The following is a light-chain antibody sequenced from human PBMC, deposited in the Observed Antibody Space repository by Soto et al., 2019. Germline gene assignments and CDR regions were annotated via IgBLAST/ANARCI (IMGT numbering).Light chain of an antibody. CDR3: QQRSSWPPSFT. V-gene: IGKV3-11*01. CDR2: DAS. Sequence: EIVLTQSPATLSLSPGARATLSCRASQSVSSFLAWYQQKPGQAPRLLIYDASNRATGIPARFSGSGSGTEVTLTLSSIEPEDSAVYSCQQRSSWPPSFTFGSGNKVDIK. J-gene: IGKJ3*01. CDR1: QSVSSF.